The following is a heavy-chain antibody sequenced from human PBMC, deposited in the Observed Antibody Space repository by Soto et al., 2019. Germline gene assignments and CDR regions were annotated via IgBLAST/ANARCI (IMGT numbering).Heavy chain of an antibody. D-gene: IGHD3-10*01. CDR3: ARGTGNWFDP. CDR1: DESFSGFY. CDR2: INHGGST. J-gene: IGHJ5*02. Sequence: ETLSLTCAVYDESFSGFYWSWIRQPPGKGLEWIGEINHGGSTNYNPSLKSRVTISVDTSKNQFSLKLTSVTAADTATYYCARGTGNWFDPWGQGTQVTVSS. V-gene: IGHV4-34*01.